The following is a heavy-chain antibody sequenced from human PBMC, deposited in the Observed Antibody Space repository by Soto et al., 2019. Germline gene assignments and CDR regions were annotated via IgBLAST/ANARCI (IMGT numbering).Heavy chain of an antibody. CDR1: GFTFSSYA. CDR3: AKDHNDYVWGSYRYTIPTFDY. CDR2: ISGSGGST. J-gene: IGHJ4*02. Sequence: GGSLRLSCAASGFTFSSYAMSWVRQAPGKGLEWVSAISGSGGSTYYADSVKGRFTISRDNSKNTLYLQMNSLRAEDTAVYYCAKDHNDYVWGSYRYTIPTFDYWGQGTLVTVSS. D-gene: IGHD3-16*02. V-gene: IGHV3-23*01.